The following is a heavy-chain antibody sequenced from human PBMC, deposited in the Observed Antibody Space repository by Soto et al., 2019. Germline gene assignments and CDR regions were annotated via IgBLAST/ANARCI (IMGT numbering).Heavy chain of an antibody. CDR1: GGSFSGDY. CDR3: ARVTGRYYYGMDV. V-gene: IGHV4-34*01. J-gene: IGHJ6*02. Sequence: QVQLQQWGAGLLKPSETLSLTCAVYGGSFSGDYWSWIRQPPEKGLEWIGEINHSGSTNYNPSLKSRVTISVDTSKNQFSLKLSSVTAADTAVYYCARVTGRYYYGMDVWGQGTTVTVSS. CDR2: INHSGST.